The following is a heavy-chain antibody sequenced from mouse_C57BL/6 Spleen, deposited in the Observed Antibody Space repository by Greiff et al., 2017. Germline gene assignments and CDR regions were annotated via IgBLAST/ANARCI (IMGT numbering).Heavy chain of an antibody. J-gene: IGHJ2*01. V-gene: IGHV1-82*01. CDR3: ARETAQGRDY. D-gene: IGHD3-2*02. CDR2: IYPGDGDT. CDR1: GYAFSSSW. Sequence: VQLQQSGPELVKPGASVKISCKASGYAFSSSWMNWVKQRPGKGLEWIGRIYPGDGDTNYNGKFKGKATLTADKSSSTAYMQLSSLTSEDSAVYFCARETAQGRDYWGQGTTLTVSS.